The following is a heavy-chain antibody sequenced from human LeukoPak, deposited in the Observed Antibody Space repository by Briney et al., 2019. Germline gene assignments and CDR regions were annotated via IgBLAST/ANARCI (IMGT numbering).Heavy chain of an antibody. J-gene: IGHJ6*03. Sequence: SETLSLTCTVSGGSISSYYWSWIRQPPGKGLEWIGYIYYSGSTNYNPSLKSRVTISVDTSKNQFSLKLSSVTAADTAVYYCATVGDSSGSVGYYYYYMDVWGKGTTVTVSS. V-gene: IGHV4-59*01. CDR2: IYYSGST. D-gene: IGHD6-19*01. CDR3: ATVGDSSGSVGYYYYYMDV. CDR1: GGSISSYY.